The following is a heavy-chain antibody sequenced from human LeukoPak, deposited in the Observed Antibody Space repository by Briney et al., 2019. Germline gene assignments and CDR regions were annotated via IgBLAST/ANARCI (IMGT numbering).Heavy chain of an antibody. Sequence: SVKVSCKASGGTFSSYAISWVRQAPGQGLEWMGGIIPIFGTANYAQKFQGRVTITADESTSTAYMELSSLRSEDTAVYYCARGPPPTYGDYGFNGYYYYGMDVWGQGTTVTVSS. CDR2: IIPIFGTA. D-gene: IGHD4-17*01. CDR3: ARGPPPTYGDYGFNGYYYYGMDV. CDR1: GGTFSSYA. V-gene: IGHV1-69*13. J-gene: IGHJ6*02.